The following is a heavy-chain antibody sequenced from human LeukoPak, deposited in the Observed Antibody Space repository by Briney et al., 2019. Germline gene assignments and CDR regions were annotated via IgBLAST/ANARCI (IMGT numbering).Heavy chain of an antibody. Sequence: SETLSLTCSVSGGSISSYYWSWIRQPPGKGLEWIGYIYYSGSTNYNPSLKSRVTISVDTSKNQFSLKLSSVTAADTAVYYCARDPGGIFLPVGGGWFDPWGQGTLVTVSS. J-gene: IGHJ5*02. CDR3: ARDPGGIFLPVGGGWFDP. V-gene: IGHV4-59*01. CDR2: IYYSGST. CDR1: GGSISSYY. D-gene: IGHD2-15*01.